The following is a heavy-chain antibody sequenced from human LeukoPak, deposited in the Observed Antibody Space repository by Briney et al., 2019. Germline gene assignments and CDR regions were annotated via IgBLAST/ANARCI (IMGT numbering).Heavy chain of an antibody. V-gene: IGHV4-34*01. D-gene: IGHD3-22*01. CDR3: ARYYDRSGYWSTPHFDY. Sequence: ASETLSLTCAVYGGSFSDYYWSWIRQPPGKGLEWIGEINHSGSTNYNPSLKSRVTISVDTSKNQFSLKLTSVTAADTAVYYCARYYDRSGYWSTPHFDYWGQGTLVTVSS. CDR1: GGSFSDYY. CDR2: INHSGST. J-gene: IGHJ4*02.